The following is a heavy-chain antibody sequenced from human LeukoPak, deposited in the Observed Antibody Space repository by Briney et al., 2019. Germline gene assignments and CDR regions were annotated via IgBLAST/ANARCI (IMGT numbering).Heavy chain of an antibody. D-gene: IGHD2-8*01. CDR1: GFTFRSYA. CDR3: AKDLGYCTNGLCYIRGSGASAFDY. CDR2: ISGTGGTT. J-gene: IGHJ4*02. V-gene: IGHV3-23*01. Sequence: PGGSLRLSCAASGFTFRSYAMSWVRQAPGKGLEWVSTISGTGGTTDYADSVKGRFTISRDNSKNTLYLQMNSLRAEHTAVYHCAKDLGYCTNGLCYIRGSGASAFDYWGQGTLVTVSS.